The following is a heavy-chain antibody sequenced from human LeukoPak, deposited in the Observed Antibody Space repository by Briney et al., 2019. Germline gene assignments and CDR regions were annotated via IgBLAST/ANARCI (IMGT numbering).Heavy chain of an antibody. Sequence: ASVTVSCKASGYTFTGYYMHWVRQAPGQGFEWMGGIDSNSGGTNYAQNFQGRVTMTRDTSISTVYMEPISLTSDDTAVYYCAREMNYDDYRTSDYWGQGTLVTVSS. CDR3: AREMNYDDYRTSDY. J-gene: IGHJ4*02. D-gene: IGHD4-17*01. CDR2: IDSNSGGT. V-gene: IGHV1-2*02. CDR1: GYTFTGYY.